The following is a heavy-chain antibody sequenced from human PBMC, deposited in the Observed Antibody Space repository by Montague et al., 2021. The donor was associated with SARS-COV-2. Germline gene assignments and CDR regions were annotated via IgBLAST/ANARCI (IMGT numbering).Heavy chain of an antibody. V-gene: IGHV4-34*01. CDR3: ARAQVTIFGVLIMLPAAGAVDV. Sequence: SETLSLTCAVYGGSFTGYYWTWIRQPPGKGLEWIGEINHSGSSNYNPSLESRVTMSVDTSNNQLSLRLNSVSAADTAVYYCARAQVTIFGVLIMLPAAGAVDVWGQGTTVTVSS. J-gene: IGHJ3*01. D-gene: IGHD3-3*01. CDR2: INHSGSS. CDR1: GGSFTGYY.